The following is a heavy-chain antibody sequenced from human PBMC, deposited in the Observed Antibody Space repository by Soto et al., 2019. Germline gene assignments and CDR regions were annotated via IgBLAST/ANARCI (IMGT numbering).Heavy chain of an antibody. Sequence: QVQLVQSGAEVKKPGASVKVSCKASGYTFTSYDINWVRQATGQGLEWMGWMNPNSGNTGYAQKFQGRVTMTRNTAISTAYRELGRRRSADTAVYYCASCITMVRGGERAYSYYGMDVWGQGTTVTVSS. CDR1: GYTFTSYD. J-gene: IGHJ6*02. CDR3: ASCITMVRGGERAYSYYGMDV. D-gene: IGHD3-10*01. CDR2: MNPNSGNT. V-gene: IGHV1-8*01.